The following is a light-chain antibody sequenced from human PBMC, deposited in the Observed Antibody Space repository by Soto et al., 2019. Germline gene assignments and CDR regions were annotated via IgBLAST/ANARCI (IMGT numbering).Light chain of an antibody. J-gene: IGKJ1*01. CDR1: QTISSW. CDR2: KAS. V-gene: IGKV1-5*03. CDR3: QHYNSFSEA. Sequence: DIQMTQSPSTLSGSVGDRVTITCRASQTISSWLAWYQQKPGKAPKLLIYKASTLKSGVPSRFSGSGSGTEFTLTISSLQPADFATYCCQHYNSFSEAVGQGTKVEL.